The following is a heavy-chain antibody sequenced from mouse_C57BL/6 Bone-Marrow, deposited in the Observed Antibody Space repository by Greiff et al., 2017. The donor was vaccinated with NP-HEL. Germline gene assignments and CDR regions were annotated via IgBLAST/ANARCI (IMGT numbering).Heavy chain of an antibody. CDR1: GFTFSSYA. Sequence: VQLKESGGGLVKPGGSLKLSCAASGFTFSSYAMSWVRQTPEKRLEWVATISDGGSYTYYPDNVKGRFTISRDNAKNNLYLQMSHLQSEDTAMYYCARDSLVFDVWGTGTTVTVSS. CDR2: ISDGGSYT. CDR3: ARDSLVFDV. J-gene: IGHJ1*03. V-gene: IGHV5-4*01.